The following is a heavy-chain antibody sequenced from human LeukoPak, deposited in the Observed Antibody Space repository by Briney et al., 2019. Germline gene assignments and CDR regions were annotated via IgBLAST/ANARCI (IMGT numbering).Heavy chain of an antibody. Sequence: GGSLRLSCAASGFTFSSYWMHWVRQAPGKGLVWVSRINTDGSSTSYADSVKGRFTISRDNAKNTLYLQMNSLRAEDTAVYYCARAGVVPAAILDSEDYFDYWGQGTLVTVSS. CDR3: ARAGVVPAAILDSEDYFDY. CDR2: INTDGSST. J-gene: IGHJ4*02. V-gene: IGHV3-74*01. CDR1: GFTFSSYW. D-gene: IGHD2-2*01.